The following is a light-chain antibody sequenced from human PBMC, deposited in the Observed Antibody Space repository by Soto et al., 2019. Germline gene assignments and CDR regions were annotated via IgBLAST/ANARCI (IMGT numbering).Light chain of an antibody. CDR3: QQSYSSPYT. Sequence: DIQMTQSPSSLSASVGDRVTITCRASQSISRYLNWYQQKLGKAPKLLIFAASSLQSGVPSRFSGSGSGTDFTLTINNLQPEDFATYYCQQSYSSPYTFGQGTKLEI. V-gene: IGKV1-39*01. CDR2: AAS. J-gene: IGKJ2*01. CDR1: QSISRY.